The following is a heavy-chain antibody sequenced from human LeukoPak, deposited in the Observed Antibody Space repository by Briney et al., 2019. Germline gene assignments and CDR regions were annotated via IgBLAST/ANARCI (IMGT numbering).Heavy chain of an antibody. CDR1: GFTFSSYG. J-gene: IGHJ5*02. Sequence: GGSLRLSCAASGFTFSSYGMHWVRQAPGKGLEWVAVVSYDGSNKYYADSVKGRFTISRDNSKNTLYLQMNSLRAEDTAVYYCARDGVPAAMAGGNWFDPWGQGTLVTVSA. V-gene: IGHV3-30*03. CDR2: VSYDGSNK. CDR3: ARDGVPAAMAGGNWFDP. D-gene: IGHD2-2*01.